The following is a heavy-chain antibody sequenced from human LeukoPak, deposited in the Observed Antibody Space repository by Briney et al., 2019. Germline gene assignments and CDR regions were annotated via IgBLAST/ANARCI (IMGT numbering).Heavy chain of an antibody. D-gene: IGHD4-17*01. CDR1: GVPFDYYY. CDR2: INHSGYT. V-gene: IGHV4-34*01. CDR3: TRMTTGHDY. Sequence: SETLSLTCAVSGVPFDYYYWSWVRQTPGKGLEWIGEINHSGYTNDSPSLKSRVTLSIDTSRKQFSLNLRSVTVADAGIYYCTRMTTGHDYWGQGTLVTVSS. J-gene: IGHJ4*02.